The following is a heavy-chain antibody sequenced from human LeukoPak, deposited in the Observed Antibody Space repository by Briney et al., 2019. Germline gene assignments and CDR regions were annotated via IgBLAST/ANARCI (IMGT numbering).Heavy chain of an antibody. CDR1: GGSISSYY. J-gene: IGHJ4*02. Sequence: SETLSLTCTVSGGSISSYYWSWIRQPPGKGLEGIGYIYYSGSTNYNPSLKSRVTISVDTSKNQFSLKLSSVTAADTAVYYCARFSNGQVSYYFDYWGQGTLVTVSS. D-gene: IGHD3/OR15-3a*01. V-gene: IGHV4-59*08. CDR3: ARFSNGQVSYYFDY. CDR2: IYYSGST.